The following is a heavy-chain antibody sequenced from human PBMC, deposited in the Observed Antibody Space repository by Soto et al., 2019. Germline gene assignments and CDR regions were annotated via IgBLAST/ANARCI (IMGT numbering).Heavy chain of an antibody. J-gene: IGHJ5*02. V-gene: IGHV1-2*02. CDR3: ARDLGGYDLYGPDT. Sequence: ASVNVSCKTSGDTFTDSSIHWVRQAPGQGLEWMGWINLNSGDTNYAEKFRGRVTMTRDTSIITAYMELTRLKSDDTAVYYCARDLGGYDLYGPDTWGQGTLVTVS. D-gene: IGHD5-12*01. CDR1: GDTFTDSS. CDR2: INLNSGDT.